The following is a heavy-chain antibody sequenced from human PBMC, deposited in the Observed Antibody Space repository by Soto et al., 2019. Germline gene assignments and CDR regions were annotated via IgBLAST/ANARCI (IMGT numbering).Heavy chain of an antibody. Sequence: QVQLVDSGGGVVQPGRSLRLSCAASGFTFNSQGMHWVRQAPGKGPEWVATISYDGSNKYYADSVKGRFTISRDNSKKTLYLQMSSLRAEDTAVYYCAKGMYSSSWYYDYWGQGTLVTVSS. J-gene: IGHJ4*02. D-gene: IGHD6-13*01. CDR3: AKGMYSSSWYYDY. CDR1: GFTFNSQG. V-gene: IGHV3-30*18. CDR2: ISYDGSNK.